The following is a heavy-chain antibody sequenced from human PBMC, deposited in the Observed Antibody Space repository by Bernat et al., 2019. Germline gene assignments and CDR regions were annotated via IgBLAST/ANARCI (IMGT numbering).Heavy chain of an antibody. D-gene: IGHD6-13*01. Sequence: EVQLLESGGGLVQPGGSLRLSCAASGFTFSSYAMSWVRQAPGKGLEWVSAISGSGGSTYYADSVKGRFTISRDNSKNTLYLQMNSLRAEDTAVYYCAVSSSWVYYFDYWGQGTLVTVSS. CDR1: GFTFSSYA. J-gene: IGHJ4*02. CDR3: AVSSSWVYYFDY. CDR2: ISGSGGST. V-gene: IGHV3-23*01.